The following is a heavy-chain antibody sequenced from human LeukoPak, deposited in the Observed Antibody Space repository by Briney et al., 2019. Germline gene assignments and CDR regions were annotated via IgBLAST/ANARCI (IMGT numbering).Heavy chain of an antibody. CDR1: GFTISSDS. D-gene: IGHD2-2*01. J-gene: IGHJ4*02. CDR2: ISSGSSYT. CDR3: ARDRQDCSSINCYFDY. Sequence: GGSLRLSCAGSGFTISSDSMNWVRQAPGKGLEGVGSISSGSSYTYYADSVKGRFTIPRDNANNTLYLQRNCLRAEDTAGYYCARDRQDCSSINCYFDYWGEGTLVTVSS. V-gene: IGHV3-21*01.